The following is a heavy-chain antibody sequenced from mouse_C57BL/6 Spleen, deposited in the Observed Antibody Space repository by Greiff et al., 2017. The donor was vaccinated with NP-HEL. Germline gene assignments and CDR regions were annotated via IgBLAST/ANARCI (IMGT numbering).Heavy chain of an antibody. CDR2: INPYNGGT. CDR3: ARRDDYECFAY. CDR1: GYTFTDYY. V-gene: IGHV1-19*01. D-gene: IGHD2-4*01. Sequence: EVQLQESGPVLVKPGASVKMSCKASGYTFTDYYMNWVKQSHGKSLEWIGVINPYNGGTSYNQKFKGKATLTVDKSSSTAYMELNSLTSEDSAVYYCARRDDYECFAYWGQGTLVTVSA. J-gene: IGHJ3*01.